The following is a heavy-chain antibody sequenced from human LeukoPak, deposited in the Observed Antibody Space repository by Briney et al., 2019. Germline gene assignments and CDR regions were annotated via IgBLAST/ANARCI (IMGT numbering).Heavy chain of an antibody. D-gene: IGHD3-10*01. Sequence: SETLSLTCTVSGGSISSSSYYWGWIRQPPGTGLEWIGSIYYSGSTYYNPSLKSRVTISVDTSKNQFSLKLSSVTAADTAVYYCARDSYYYGSGSYFPPDYWGQGTLVTVSS. V-gene: IGHV4-39*07. CDR2: IYYSGST. CDR1: GGSISSSSYY. CDR3: ARDSYYYGSGSYFPPDY. J-gene: IGHJ4*02.